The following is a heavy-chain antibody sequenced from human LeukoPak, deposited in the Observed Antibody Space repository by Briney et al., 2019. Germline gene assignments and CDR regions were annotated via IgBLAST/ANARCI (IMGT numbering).Heavy chain of an antibody. J-gene: IGHJ4*02. D-gene: IGHD1-7*01. Sequence: GGSLRLSCAASGFTFSTYWMNWFRKTPGKGLEWVAKIKADGGEKDHVASVKGRFTISRHNAKNTHYLQINSMTADNSTGRDCPKDFWYNWNYGIFDYCRQGPLVTVSS. V-gene: IGHV3-7*03. CDR1: GFTFSTYW. CDR3: PKDFWYNWNYGIFDY. CDR2: IKADGGEK.